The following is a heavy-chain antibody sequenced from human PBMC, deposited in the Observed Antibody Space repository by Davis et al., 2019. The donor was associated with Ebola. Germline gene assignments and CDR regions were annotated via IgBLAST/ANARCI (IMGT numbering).Heavy chain of an antibody. CDR3: AKAHAHYDFWSGYPLGDGMDV. D-gene: IGHD3-3*01. J-gene: IGHJ6*02. CDR2: ISAYNGNT. Sequence: ASVKVSCKASGGTFSSYAISWVRQAPGQGLEWMGWISAYNGNTNYAQKLQGRVTMTTDTSTSTAYMELRSLRSDDTAVYYCAKAHAHYDFWSGYPLGDGMDVWGQGTTVTVSS. V-gene: IGHV1-18*01. CDR1: GGTFSSYA.